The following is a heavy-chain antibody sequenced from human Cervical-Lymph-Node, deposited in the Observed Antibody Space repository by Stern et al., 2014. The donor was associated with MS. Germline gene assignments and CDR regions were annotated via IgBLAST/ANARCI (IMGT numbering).Heavy chain of an antibody. CDR2: INPNGGYT. D-gene: IGHD4/OR15-4a*01. CDR3: VREWRPRPGLGAN. J-gene: IGHJ4*02. Sequence: VQLVESGADVKQPGASVKVSCKASGDTFTGYYMHWVRQAPGQGLEWMGRINPNGGYTNFAQKFQGRVTMTRDTSISTAYMELSSLRSDDTAVYYCVREWRPRPGLGANWGQGTQVIVSS. CDR1: GDTFTGYY. V-gene: IGHV1-2*06.